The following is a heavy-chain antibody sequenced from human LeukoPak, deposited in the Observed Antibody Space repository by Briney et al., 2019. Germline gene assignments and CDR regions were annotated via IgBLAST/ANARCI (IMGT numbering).Heavy chain of an antibody. CDR2: INPDSGGT. Sequence: GASVKVSCKASGYTFTGYKMYWVRQAPGQGLEWMGWINPDSGGTRYPQQFQGRVTMTRDTSTTTAYMELNSLRSDDTAVYYCARGRGAVAVYYFDYWGQGTLVTVSS. CDR1: GYTFTGYK. CDR3: ARGRGAVAVYYFDY. D-gene: IGHD2-15*01. V-gene: IGHV1-2*02. J-gene: IGHJ4*02.